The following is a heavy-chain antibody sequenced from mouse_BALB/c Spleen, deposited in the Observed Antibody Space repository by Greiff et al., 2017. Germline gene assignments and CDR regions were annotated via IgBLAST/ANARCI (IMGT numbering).Heavy chain of an antibody. CDR1: GFNIKDYY. V-gene: IGHV14-4*02. CDR2: IDPENGDT. J-gene: IGHJ4*01. CDR3: NLPMTTVVYYYAMDY. D-gene: IGHD1-1*01. Sequence: VQLQQSGAELVRSGASVKLSCTASGFNIKDYYMHWVKQRPEQGLEWIGWIDPENGDTEYAPKFQGKATMTADTSSNTAYLQLSSLTSEDTAVYYCNLPMTTVVYYYAMDYWGQGTSVTVSS.